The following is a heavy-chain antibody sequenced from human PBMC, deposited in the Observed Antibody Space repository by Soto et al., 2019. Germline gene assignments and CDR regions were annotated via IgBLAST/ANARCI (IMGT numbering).Heavy chain of an antibody. CDR3: AKDQVVPAASSMDV. Sequence: PGGSLRLSCAASGFTVSNNYMSWVRQAPGKGLEWVSAISGSGGSTYYADSVKGRFTISRDNSKNTLYLQMNSLRAEDTAVYYCAKDQVVPAASSMDVWGQGTTVTVSS. J-gene: IGHJ6*02. V-gene: IGHV3-23*01. CDR2: ISGSGGST. CDR1: GFTVSNNY. D-gene: IGHD2-2*01.